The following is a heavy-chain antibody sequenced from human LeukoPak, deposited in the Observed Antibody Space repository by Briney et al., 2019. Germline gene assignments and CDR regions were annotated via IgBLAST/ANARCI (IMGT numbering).Heavy chain of an antibody. Sequence: GGSLRLSCAASGFTFSYYSMNWVRQAPGKGLEWVSSISGSSGNIYYADSVKGRFTISRDNAKNSLYLQMNSLRAEDTAVYYCARDYVGNWFDPWGQGTLVTVSS. J-gene: IGHJ5*02. CDR1: GFTFSYYS. V-gene: IGHV3-21*06. D-gene: IGHD3-16*01. CDR2: ISGSSGNI. CDR3: ARDYVGNWFDP.